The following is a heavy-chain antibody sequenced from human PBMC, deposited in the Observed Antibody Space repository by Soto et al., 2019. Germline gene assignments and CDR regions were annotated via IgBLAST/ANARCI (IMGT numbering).Heavy chain of an antibody. CDR3: ANRASGSYFDY. CDR2: ISGSGDST. D-gene: IGHD3-10*01. Sequence: EVQLLESGGGLVQPGGSLRLSCAASGFTFSSYAMNWVRQAPGKGLEWVSVISGSGDSTYYADSVKGRFTIARDNSKNTLYLQMNSLRAEDTAVYYCANRASGSYFDYWGQGNLVTVSS. V-gene: IGHV3-23*01. CDR1: GFTFSSYA. J-gene: IGHJ4*02.